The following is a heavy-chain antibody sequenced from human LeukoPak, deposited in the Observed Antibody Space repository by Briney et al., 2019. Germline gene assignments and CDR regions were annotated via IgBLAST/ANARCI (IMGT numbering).Heavy chain of an antibody. V-gene: IGHV4-34*01. J-gene: IGHJ5*02. D-gene: IGHD3-10*01. Sequence: SETLSLTCAVYGASFSTYYWGWIRQPPGKGLEWIGEINHRGSTNYNPSLKSRVTISVDTSKNHFSLRLSSVTAADTAVYYCAGYGSGSDYYAASWGQGTQVTVSS. CDR2: INHRGST. CDR3: AGYGSGSDYYAAS. CDR1: GASFSTYY.